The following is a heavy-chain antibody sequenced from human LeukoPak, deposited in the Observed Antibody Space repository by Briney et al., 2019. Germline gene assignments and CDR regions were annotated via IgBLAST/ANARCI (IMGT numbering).Heavy chain of an antibody. J-gene: IGHJ5*02. CDR3: ARGAPWDWARRRYNWFDP. CDR1: GGSISSYY. Sequence: PSETLSLTCTVSGGSISSYYWSWIRQPAGKGLEWIGRIYTSGSTNYNPSLRSRVTISVDKSKNQFSLKLSSVTAADTAVYYCARGAPWDWARRRYNWFDPWGQGTLVTVSS. D-gene: IGHD3/OR15-3a*01. CDR2: IYTSGST. V-gene: IGHV4-4*07.